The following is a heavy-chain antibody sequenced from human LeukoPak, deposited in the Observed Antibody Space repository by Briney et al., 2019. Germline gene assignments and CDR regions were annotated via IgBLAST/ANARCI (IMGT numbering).Heavy chain of an antibody. Sequence: SETLSLTCTVSGGSISSSSYYWGWIRQPPGKGLEWIGSIYYSGSTYCNPSLKSRVTISVDTSKNQFSLKLSSVTAADTAVYYCARGPRIKEKNLYYFDYWGQGTLVTVSS. D-gene: IGHD2/OR15-2a*01. CDR2: IYYSGST. V-gene: IGHV4-39*07. J-gene: IGHJ4*02. CDR1: GGSISSSSYY. CDR3: ARGPRIKEKNLYYFDY.